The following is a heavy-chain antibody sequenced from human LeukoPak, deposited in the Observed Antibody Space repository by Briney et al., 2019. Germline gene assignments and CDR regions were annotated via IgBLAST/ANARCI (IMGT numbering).Heavy chain of an antibody. CDR3: ARGGSVDIVSAGGPYDY. CDR2: IYYSGST. D-gene: IGHD5/OR15-5a*01. V-gene: IGHV4-59*12. CDR1: GGSISSYY. Sequence: SATLSLTCTVSGGSISSYYWSWIRQPPGKGLEWIGSIYYSGSTNYTPSLKSRVTISVDTSKNQYSLKLCSVTAADTAVYYCARGGSVDIVSAGGPYDYWGQGTLVTVSS. J-gene: IGHJ4*02.